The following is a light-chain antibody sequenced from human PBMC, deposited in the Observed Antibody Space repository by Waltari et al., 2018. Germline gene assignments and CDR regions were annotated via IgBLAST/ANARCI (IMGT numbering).Light chain of an antibody. CDR2: GAS. CDR1: QSVSSN. Sequence: EVVMTQSPATLSVSPGERATLPCRASQSVSSNLAWYQQRPGQAPRLLIYGASTRATGIPAKFSASGSGTEFTLTISSLHPDDFANYYCQQYSSFSLTFGGGTKVEIK. J-gene: IGKJ4*01. CDR3: QQYSSFSLT. V-gene: IGKV3-15*01.